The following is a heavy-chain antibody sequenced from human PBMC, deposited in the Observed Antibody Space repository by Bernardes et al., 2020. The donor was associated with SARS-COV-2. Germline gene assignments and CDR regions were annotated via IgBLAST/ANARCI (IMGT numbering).Heavy chain of an antibody. V-gene: IGHV3-7*01. CDR3: ATHLGSRYRMGIY. Sequence: GGSLRLSCAASGFTFSTYWMSWVRQAPGKGLEWVANKKHDGSEKYYVDSVKGRFTISRDNAKNSLFLRMSSLRADDTAVYYCATHLGSRYRMGIYWGQGTQVTVSS. J-gene: IGHJ4*02. CDR1: GFTFSTYW. CDR2: KKHDGSEK. D-gene: IGHD6-13*01.